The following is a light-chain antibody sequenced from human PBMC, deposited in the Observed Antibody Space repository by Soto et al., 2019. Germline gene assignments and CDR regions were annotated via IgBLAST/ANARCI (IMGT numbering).Light chain of an antibody. Sequence: QPVLTQPRSVSGSPGQSVTISCTGTSSDVGDYNYVSWYQQHPGKAPKLMIYDVSKRPSGVPDRFSGSKSGNTASLTISGLQAEDEADYYCCSYAGSRYVFGTGTKLTVL. V-gene: IGLV2-11*01. CDR1: SSDVGDYNY. CDR3: CSYAGSRYV. J-gene: IGLJ1*01. CDR2: DVS.